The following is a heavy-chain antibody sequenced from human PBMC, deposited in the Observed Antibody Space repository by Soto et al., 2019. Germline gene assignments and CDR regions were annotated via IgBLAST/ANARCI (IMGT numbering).Heavy chain of an antibody. CDR1: GGSISYYY. CDR2: VYYSGST. D-gene: IGHD1-26*01. J-gene: IGHJ4*02. Sequence: QVQLQESGPGLVKPSETLSLTCTVSGGSISYYYWNLIRQPPGKGLEWIGYVYYSGSTNYNPSPESRDTVAVAPSNNPAALKFSSVTAADTAAYYCAGGVGQWGWALYFVYWGQGTLVSVSS. CDR3: AGGVGQWGWALYFVY. V-gene: IGHV4-59*01.